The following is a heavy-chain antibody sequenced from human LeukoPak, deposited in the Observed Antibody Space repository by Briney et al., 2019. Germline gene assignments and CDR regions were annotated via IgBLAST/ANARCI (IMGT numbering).Heavy chain of an antibody. CDR2: IRYDGSNK. V-gene: IGHV3-30*02. D-gene: IGHD1-20*01. Sequence: GGSLRLSCAASGFTFSSYSMNWVRQAPGKGLEWVAFIRYDGSNKYYADSVKGRFTISRDNSKNTLYLQMNSLRAEDTAVYYCAKDLTYNWNYFDYWGQGTLVTVSS. J-gene: IGHJ4*02. CDR3: AKDLTYNWNYFDY. CDR1: GFTFSSYS.